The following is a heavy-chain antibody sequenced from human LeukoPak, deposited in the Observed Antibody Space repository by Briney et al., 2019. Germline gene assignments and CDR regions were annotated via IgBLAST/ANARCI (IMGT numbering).Heavy chain of an antibody. Sequence: GGSLRLSCAASGFTFSSYTMNWVRQAPGEGLEWVSYIRTTSSTTSYADSVKGRFTISSDNAKNSLYLQMNGLRAEDTAVYYCARDYTYAFDIWGQGTMVTVSS. D-gene: IGHD3-16*01. CDR2: IRTTSSTT. CDR3: ARDYTYAFDI. V-gene: IGHV3-48*01. J-gene: IGHJ3*02. CDR1: GFTFSSYT.